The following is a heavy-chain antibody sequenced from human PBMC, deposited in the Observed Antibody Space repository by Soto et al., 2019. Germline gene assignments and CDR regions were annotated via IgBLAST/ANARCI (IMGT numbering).Heavy chain of an antibody. V-gene: IGHV4-61*01. CDR3: ARQYYSPNWFDP. CDR2: VYYSGNT. Sequence: SETLSLTCTVSGGSVSSGSHYWTWIRQPPGKGLEWIGNVYYSGNTNYNPSLKSRLTISVDTSRRQFSLRLNSVTAADTAVYYCARQYYSPNWFDPWGQGTLVTVSS. CDR1: GGSVSSGSHY. J-gene: IGHJ5*02. D-gene: IGHD3-10*01.